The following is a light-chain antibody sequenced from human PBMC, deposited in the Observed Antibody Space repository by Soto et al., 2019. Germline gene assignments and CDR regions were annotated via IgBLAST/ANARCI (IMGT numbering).Light chain of an antibody. CDR2: WAS. Sequence: LGERATINCKSSQSVLYSSNNKNYLAWYQQKPGQPPKLLIYWASTRESGVPDRFSGSGSGTDFTLTISSLQAEDVAVYYCQQYYSTPGKFGQGTKVDIK. V-gene: IGKV4-1*01. CDR3: QQYYSTPGK. J-gene: IGKJ1*01. CDR1: QSVLYSSNNKNY.